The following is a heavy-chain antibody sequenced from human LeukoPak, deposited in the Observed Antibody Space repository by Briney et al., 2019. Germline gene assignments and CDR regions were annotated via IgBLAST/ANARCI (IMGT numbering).Heavy chain of an antibody. D-gene: IGHD6-19*01. Sequence: ASVKVSCKASGYTFTDYYIHWLRQAPGHGPEWMGWIYPNNGATFYAQKFQGRVMMTTDASIHTTYMELTSLRSDDTAVHYCARDPYPKYSTGWYSNYWGQGTLVTVSS. CDR1: GYTFTDYY. J-gene: IGHJ4*02. CDR2: IYPNNGAT. V-gene: IGHV1-2*02. CDR3: ARDPYPKYSTGWYSNY.